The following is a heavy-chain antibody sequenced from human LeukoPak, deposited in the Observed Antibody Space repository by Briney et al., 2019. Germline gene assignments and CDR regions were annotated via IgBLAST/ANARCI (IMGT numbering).Heavy chain of an antibody. CDR3: ALRDYYDSSGLDY. J-gene: IGHJ4*02. V-gene: IGHV1-2*02. D-gene: IGHD3-22*01. Sequence: ASVKVSCRASGYTFTGYYMHWVRQAPGQGLEWMGWINPNSGGTSYAQKFQGRVTMTRDTSISTAYMELSRLRSDDTAVYYCALRDYYDSSGLDYWGQGTLVTVSS. CDR2: INPNSGGT. CDR1: GYTFTGYY.